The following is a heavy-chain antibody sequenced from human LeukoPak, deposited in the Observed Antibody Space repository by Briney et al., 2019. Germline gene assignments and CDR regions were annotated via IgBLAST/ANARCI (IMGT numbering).Heavy chain of an antibody. J-gene: IGHJ4*02. CDR2: ISYDGNKE. V-gene: IGHV3-30-3*01. CDR3: ASRGFDSSGYYYFHY. D-gene: IGHD3-22*01. CDR1: GFTFNSYS. Sequence: GRSLRLSCAASGFTFNSYSMHWVRQAPGKGLEWVAVISYDGNKEYYTDSVKGRFTISRDNSKNTLYLQMNSLRTDDTAVCYCASRGFDSSGYYYFHYWGQGNLVTVSS.